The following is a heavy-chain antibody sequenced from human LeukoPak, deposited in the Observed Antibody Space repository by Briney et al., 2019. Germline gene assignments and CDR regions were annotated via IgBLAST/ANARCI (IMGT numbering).Heavy chain of an antibody. J-gene: IGHJ5*02. Sequence: XXXRQXXGKGLEWVGNVYHSVSAFYNESLRGRTTISVDTSKNHFSLKLTSVTAADTAVYYCAREPDAWGQGVLVTVSS. V-gene: IGHV4-39*07. CDR2: VYHSVSA. CDR3: AREPDA.